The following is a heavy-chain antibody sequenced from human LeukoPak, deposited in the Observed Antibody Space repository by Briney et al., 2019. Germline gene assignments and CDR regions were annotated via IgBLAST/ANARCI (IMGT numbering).Heavy chain of an antibody. Sequence: SVKVSCKASGGTFISYAISWVRQAPGQGLEWMGGIIPIFGTANYAQKFQGRVTITADESTSTAYMELSSLRSEDTAVYYCARGGVMTPYYYYGMDVWGQGTTVTVSS. CDR1: GGTFISYA. J-gene: IGHJ6*02. CDR2: IIPIFGTA. V-gene: IGHV1-69*13. D-gene: IGHD3-16*01. CDR3: ARGGVMTPYYYYGMDV.